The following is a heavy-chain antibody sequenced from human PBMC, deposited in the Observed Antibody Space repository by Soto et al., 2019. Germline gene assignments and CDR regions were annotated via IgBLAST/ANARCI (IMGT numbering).Heavy chain of an antibody. J-gene: IGHJ4*02. CDR1: GGSISSYY. Sequence: QVQLQESGPGLVKPSETLSLTCTVSGGSISSYYWSWIRQPPGKGLGWIGYIYYSGSTNYNPSLKRRVTISVDTSQYQFSLKLSSVTAADTAVYYCARYRHSGSSSGGLNYWGQGTLFTVSS. CDR3: ARYRHSGSSSGGLNY. D-gene: IGHD1-26*01. CDR2: IYYSGST. V-gene: IGHV4-59*01.